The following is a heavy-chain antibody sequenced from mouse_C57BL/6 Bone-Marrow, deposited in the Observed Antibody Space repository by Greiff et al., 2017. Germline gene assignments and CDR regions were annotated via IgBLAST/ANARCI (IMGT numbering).Heavy chain of an antibody. V-gene: IGHV1-7*01. Sequence: QVQLQQSGAELAKPGASVKLSCKASGYTFTSYWMHWVKQRHGQGLEWIGYINPSSGYTKYNQKFKDKATLNADKSSRTAYMQLSSLTYEDSAVYYCARRDYSNFLYAMDYWGQGTSVTVSS. CDR3: ARRDYSNFLYAMDY. D-gene: IGHD2-5*01. J-gene: IGHJ4*01. CDR1: GYTFTSYW. CDR2: INPSSGYT.